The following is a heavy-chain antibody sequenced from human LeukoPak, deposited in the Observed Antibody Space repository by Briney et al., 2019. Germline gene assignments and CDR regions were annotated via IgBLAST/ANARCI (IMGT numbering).Heavy chain of an antibody. CDR1: GYTFTSYD. V-gene: IGHV1-8*01. Sequence: ASVKVSCKASGYTFTSYDINWVRQATGQGLEWMGWMNPNSGNTGYAQKFQGRVTITRNTSISTAYMEPRSLRSQATDVYSGVSGAPFGVPTRFDPWGQGTLVTVSS. CDR3: VSGAPFGVPTRFDP. CDR2: MNPNSGNT. J-gene: IGHJ5*02. D-gene: IGHD3-3*01.